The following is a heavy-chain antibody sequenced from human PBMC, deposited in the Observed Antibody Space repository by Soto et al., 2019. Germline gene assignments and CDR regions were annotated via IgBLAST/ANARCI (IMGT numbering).Heavy chain of an antibody. J-gene: IGHJ5*01. CDR1: GGTFSSYA. CDR2: IIPIFGTA. Sequence: SVKVSCKASGGTFSSYAISWVRQAPGQGLEWMGGIIPIFGTANYAQKFQGRVTITADESTSTAYMELSSLRSEDTAVYYCARNPGGGDCYSGPDWSDSWGQRTLDTVSS. V-gene: IGHV1-69*13. D-gene: IGHD2-21*02. CDR3: ARNPGGGDCYSGPDWSDS.